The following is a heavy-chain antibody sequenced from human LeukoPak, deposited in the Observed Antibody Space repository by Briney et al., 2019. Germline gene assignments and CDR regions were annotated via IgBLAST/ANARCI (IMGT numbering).Heavy chain of an antibody. CDR3: ARVEYSSSPVFDY. CDR2: ISSSSSYI. CDR1: GFTFSSYS. V-gene: IGHV3-21*01. D-gene: IGHD6-6*01. Sequence: KPGGSLRLSCAASGFTFSSYSKNWVRQVPGKGLEWVSSISSSSSYIYYADSVKGRFTISRDNAKNSLYLQMNSLRAEDTAVYYCARVEYSSSPVFDYWGQGTLVTVSS. J-gene: IGHJ4*02.